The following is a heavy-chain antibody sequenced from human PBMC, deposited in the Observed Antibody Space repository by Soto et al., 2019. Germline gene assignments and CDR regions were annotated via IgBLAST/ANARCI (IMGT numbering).Heavy chain of an antibody. Sequence: QVQLVESGGGVVQPGRSLRLSCAASGFTFTNYAMHWVRQAPGKGLEWVAVIATDGRDKHYVDSAKGRFTISRDNSKNTLSLQMDSLRGDDTALYYCAKDFDIGGAAYYFDYWGQGTLVTVSS. CDR1: GFTFTNYA. V-gene: IGHV3-30*18. D-gene: IGHD1-26*01. CDR2: IATDGRDK. CDR3: AKDFDIGGAAYYFDY. J-gene: IGHJ4*02.